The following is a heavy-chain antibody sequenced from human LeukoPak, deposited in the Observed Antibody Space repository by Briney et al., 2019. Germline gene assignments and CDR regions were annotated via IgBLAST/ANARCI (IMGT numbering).Heavy chain of an antibody. CDR2: IYYSGST. CDR1: GGSISSYY. D-gene: IGHD4-17*01. Sequence: SETLSLTCTVSGGSISSYYWSWIRQPPGKGLEWIGYIYYSGSTNYNPSLRSRVTISVDTSKNQFSLKLSSVTAADTAVYYCARGGGLTDYGDYVYWGQGTLVTVSS. J-gene: IGHJ4*02. CDR3: ARGGGLTDYGDYVY. V-gene: IGHV4-59*12.